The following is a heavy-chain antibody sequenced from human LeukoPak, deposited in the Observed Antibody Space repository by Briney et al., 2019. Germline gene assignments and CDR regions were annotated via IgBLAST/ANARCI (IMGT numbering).Heavy chain of an antibody. V-gene: IGHV3-66*01. CDR1: GFTGSSKY. CDR2: IYSSGGNT. Sequence: GGSLRLSCAASGFTGSSKYMSWVRQAPGEGLEWVSVIYSSGGNTYYADSVKGRFTISRDNSKNMLYLQMNSLRAEDTAVYYCARDSSVSRSDYYPLGHWGQGTLVTVSS. CDR3: ARDSSVSRSDYYPLGH. D-gene: IGHD3-22*01. J-gene: IGHJ4*02.